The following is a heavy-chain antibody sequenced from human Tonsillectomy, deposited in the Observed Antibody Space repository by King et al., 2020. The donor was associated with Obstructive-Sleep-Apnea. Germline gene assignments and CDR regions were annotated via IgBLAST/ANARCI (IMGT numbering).Heavy chain of an antibody. J-gene: IGHJ4*02. Sequence: VQLVESGAEVKKPGASVTVSCKVSGYTLTDLSMHWVRQAPGKGLEWMGGFEPVDGETIYAQKFQGRVTMTEDPSTDTAYMELSSLRSEDTAVYYCTTLFDTGYSSAWGFDYWGQGTLVTVSS. CDR2: FEPVDGET. V-gene: IGHV1-24*01. D-gene: IGHD6-19*01. CDR3: TTLFDTGYSSAWGFDY. CDR1: GYTLTDLS.